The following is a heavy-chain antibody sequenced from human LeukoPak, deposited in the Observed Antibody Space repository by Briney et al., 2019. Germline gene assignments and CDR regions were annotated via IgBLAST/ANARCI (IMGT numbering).Heavy chain of an antibody. CDR2: IYNSGST. J-gene: IGHJ4*02. D-gene: IGHD5-18*01. Sequence: SETLSLTCSVSGGSISSYYWSWIRQPPGKGLEWIGYIYNSGSTNYNPALKSRVSISVDTSRNQFSLNLNSVTAADTAMYYCARGGYSHGYIPFNYWGQGTLAIVSS. V-gene: IGHV4-59*01. CDR3: ARGGYSHGYIPFNY. CDR1: GGSISSYY.